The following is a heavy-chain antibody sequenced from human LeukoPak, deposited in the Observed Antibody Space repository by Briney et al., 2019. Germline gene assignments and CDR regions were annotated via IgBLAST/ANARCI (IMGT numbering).Heavy chain of an antibody. D-gene: IGHD6-19*01. Sequence: GGSLRLSCAASGFTFSSYWRSWVRQAPGKGLEWVANIKQDGSEKYYVDSVKGRFTISRDNAKNSLYLQMNSLRAEDTAVFYCARDHSFGAMAGLYYFDYWGQGTLVTVSS. V-gene: IGHV3-7*01. CDR2: IKQDGSEK. CDR1: GFTFSSYW. CDR3: ARDHSFGAMAGLYYFDY. J-gene: IGHJ4*02.